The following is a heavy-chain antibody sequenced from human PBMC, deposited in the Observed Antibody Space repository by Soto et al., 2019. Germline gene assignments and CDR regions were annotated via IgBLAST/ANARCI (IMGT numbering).Heavy chain of an antibody. D-gene: IGHD3-10*01. J-gene: IGHJ4*02. CDR2: IIDSGGST. V-gene: IGHV3-23*01. CDR1: GFTFSSCA. CDR3: ARDDAPYYGSGNDY. Sequence: PGGSLSLSCAASGFTFSSCAMGWVRQAPGKGLEWVSDIIDSGGSTYYADSVKGRFTISRDNSKNTLYLQMNSLRAEDTAVYYCARDDAPYYGSGNDYWGQGTLVTVSS.